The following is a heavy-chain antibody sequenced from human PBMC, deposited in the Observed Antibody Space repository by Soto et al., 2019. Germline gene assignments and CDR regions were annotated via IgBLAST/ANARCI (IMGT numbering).Heavy chain of an antibody. CDR2: LYYSGST. V-gene: IGHV4-61*01. CDR1: GGSVSSGSYY. J-gene: IGHJ4*02. CDR3: ARFTSGYYFPWFDY. Sequence: QVQLQESGPGLVKPSETLSLTCTVSGGSVSSGSYYWSWIRQPPGKGLEWIGYLYYSGSTHYNPPLKRRVAISVGTSKNRFSLELSSVTAADTAVYYCARFTSGYYFPWFDYWVQGTLVTVSS. D-gene: IGHD3-22*01.